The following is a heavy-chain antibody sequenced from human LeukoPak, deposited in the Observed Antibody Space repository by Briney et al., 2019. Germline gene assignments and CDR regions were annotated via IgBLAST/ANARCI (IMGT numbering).Heavy chain of an antibody. Sequence: PGGSLRLSCAASGFTVSSNNMSWVRQAPGKGLEWVSVIYSGGSTYYADSVKGRFTISRDNSKNTLYLQMNSLRAEDTAAYYCARGMYYDSSGATDYWGQGTLVTVSS. CDR1: GFTVSSNN. D-gene: IGHD3-22*01. V-gene: IGHV3-53*01. CDR2: IYSGGST. J-gene: IGHJ4*02. CDR3: ARGMYYDSSGATDY.